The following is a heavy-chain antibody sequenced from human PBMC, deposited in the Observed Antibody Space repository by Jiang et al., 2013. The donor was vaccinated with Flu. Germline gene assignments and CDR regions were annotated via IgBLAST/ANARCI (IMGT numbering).Heavy chain of an antibody. D-gene: IGHD3-3*01. CDR3: ARDLFLATSDY. J-gene: IGHJ4*02. V-gene: IGHV1-69*04. Sequence: AEVKKPGASVKVSCKASGGTFSSYAISWVRQAPGQGLEWMGRIIPILGIANYAQKFQGRVTITADKSTSTAYMELSSLRSEDTAVYYCARDLFLATSDYWGQGTLVTVSS. CDR2: IIPILGIA. CDR1: GGTFSSYA.